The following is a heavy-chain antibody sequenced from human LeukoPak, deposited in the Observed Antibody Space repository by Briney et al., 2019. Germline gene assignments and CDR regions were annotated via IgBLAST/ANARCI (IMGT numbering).Heavy chain of an antibody. Sequence: PSETLSLACAVSGSSITSIYNDFYWGWIRQPPGKGLEWIGSMSRSGSTYYNPSLEGRVTISVDTSKNGFSLRLKSVTAADTAVYYCARGGHDYGFFPWGQGTLVTVSS. CDR1: GSSITSIYNDFY. V-gene: IGHV4-38-2*01. J-gene: IGHJ5*02. D-gene: IGHD4-17*01. CDR3: ARGGHDYGFFP. CDR2: MSRSGST.